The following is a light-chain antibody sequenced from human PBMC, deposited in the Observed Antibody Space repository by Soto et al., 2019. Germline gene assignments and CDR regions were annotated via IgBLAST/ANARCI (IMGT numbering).Light chain of an antibody. CDR3: CSFASNSPLV. CDR1: SSDVGSYNL. CDR2: EAS. V-gene: IGLV2-23*01. J-gene: IGLJ3*02. Sequence: QSVLTQPASLSGSPGQSITISCTGTSSDVGSYNLVSWYQQYPGKDPRLLIYEASKRPSGVSDRFSASKSGVTASLTISGLQAEDEADYYSCSFASNSPLVFGGGTKVTVL.